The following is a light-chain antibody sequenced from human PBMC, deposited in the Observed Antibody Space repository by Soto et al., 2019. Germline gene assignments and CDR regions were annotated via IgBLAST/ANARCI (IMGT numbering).Light chain of an antibody. V-gene: IGKV3-15*01. CDR1: QSVSSN. Sequence: EIVMTQSPATLSVSPGERATLSCRASQSVSSNLAWYQQKPGQAPRLLIYGASTRATGIPARFSGSGSGTVFPPTISRLPSDVFAYYYCQHYNSWWTFGQGTKVEIK. J-gene: IGKJ1*01. CDR3: QHYNSWWT. CDR2: GAS.